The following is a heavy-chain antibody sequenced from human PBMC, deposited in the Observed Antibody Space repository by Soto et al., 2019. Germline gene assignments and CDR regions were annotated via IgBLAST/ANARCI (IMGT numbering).Heavy chain of an antibody. V-gene: IGHV5-51*01. D-gene: IGHD6-19*01. CDR3: ASTSIAVAGYCFDY. Sequence: GESLKISCKGSGYSFTSYWIGWVRQMPGKGVEWMGIIYPGDSDTRYSPSFQGQVTISAAKSISTAYLQCRSLTASDTAMYSCASTSIAVAGYCFDYWGQGTLVTVSS. CDR2: IYPGDSDT. CDR1: GYSFTSYW. J-gene: IGHJ4*02.